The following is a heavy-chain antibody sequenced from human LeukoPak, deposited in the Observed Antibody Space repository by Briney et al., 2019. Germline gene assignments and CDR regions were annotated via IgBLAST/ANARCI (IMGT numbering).Heavy chain of an antibody. CDR3: AREGYCSGGSCYSLNYYYGMDV. D-gene: IGHD2-15*01. V-gene: IGHV1-69*01. J-gene: IGHJ6*02. CDR1: GGTFSSYA. CDR2: IIPIFGTA. Sequence: SVKVSCKASGGTFSSYAISWVRQAPGQGLEWMGGIIPIFGTANYAQKFQGRVTITADESTSTAYMELSSLRSEDTAVYYCAREGYCSGGSCYSLNYYYGMDVWGQGTTVTVSS.